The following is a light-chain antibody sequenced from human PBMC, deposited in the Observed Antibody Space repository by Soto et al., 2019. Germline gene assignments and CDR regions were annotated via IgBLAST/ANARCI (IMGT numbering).Light chain of an antibody. CDR2: KAS. Sequence: DIQMTQSPSTLSASVGDRVTITCRASPSISAWLAWYKHKPGKAPKLLIYKASTLERGVPSRFSGSGSGTEFTLTLSCLQPDDCATYYCQQYNNYLWTFGQGTKVEIK. CDR3: QQYNNYLWT. J-gene: IGKJ1*01. V-gene: IGKV1-5*03. CDR1: PSISAW.